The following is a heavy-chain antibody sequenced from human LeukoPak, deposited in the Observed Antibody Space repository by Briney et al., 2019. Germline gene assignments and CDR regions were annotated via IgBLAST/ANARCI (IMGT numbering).Heavy chain of an antibody. Sequence: PSETLSLTCTVSGGSISSYYWSWIRQPAGKGLEWIGRIYTSGSTNYNPSLKSRVTISVDTSKNQFSLKLSSVTAADTAVYYCARVIRDIVVVPAAMDYYYYYYMDVWGKGTTVTVSS. J-gene: IGHJ6*03. CDR1: GGSISSYY. D-gene: IGHD2-2*01. V-gene: IGHV4-4*07. CDR3: ARVIRDIVVVPAAMDYYYYYYMDV. CDR2: IYTSGST.